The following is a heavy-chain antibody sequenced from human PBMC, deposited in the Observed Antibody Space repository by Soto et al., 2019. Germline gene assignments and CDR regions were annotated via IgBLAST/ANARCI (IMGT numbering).Heavy chain of an antibody. CDR1: GGSISSGDYY. Sequence: SETLSLTCTVSGGSISSGDYYWNWIRQPPGKGLEWIGHIYYSGSTYYNSSLKSRVTISLDTSKNQFSLKLSSVTAADTAVYYCARAHLHYGGNRGAYDYWGQGTLVTVSS. J-gene: IGHJ4*02. D-gene: IGHD4-17*01. V-gene: IGHV4-30-4*01. CDR2: IYYSGST. CDR3: ARAHLHYGGNRGAYDY.